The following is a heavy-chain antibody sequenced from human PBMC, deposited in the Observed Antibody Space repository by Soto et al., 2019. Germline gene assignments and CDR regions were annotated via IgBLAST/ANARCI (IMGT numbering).Heavy chain of an antibody. J-gene: IGHJ4*02. CDR2: IIPIFGTA. D-gene: IGHD1-26*01. CDR1: GGTFSSYA. Sequence: SVKVSCKASGGTFSSYAISWVRQAPGQGLEWMGGIIPIFGTANYAQKFQGRVTITADESTSTAYMELSSLRSEDTALYYCASRDSGSYYVPRPFDYWGQGTLVTVSS. V-gene: IGHV1-69*13. CDR3: ASRDSGSYYVPRPFDY.